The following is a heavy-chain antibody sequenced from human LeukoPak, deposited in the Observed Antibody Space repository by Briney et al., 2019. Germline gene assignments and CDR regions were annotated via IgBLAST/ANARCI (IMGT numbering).Heavy chain of an antibody. V-gene: IGHV3-21*01. Sequence: GGSLRLSCAASGFTFSSYGMNWVRQAPGKGLEWVASISSSNSYIYYADSVKGRFTISRDNSKNSLYLQMNSLGADDTAVYYCARHYYFGSERGSYYFDSWGQGTLVTVSS. CDR1: GFTFSSYG. J-gene: IGHJ4*02. D-gene: IGHD3-10*01. CDR3: ARHYYFGSERGSYYFDS. CDR2: ISSSNSYI.